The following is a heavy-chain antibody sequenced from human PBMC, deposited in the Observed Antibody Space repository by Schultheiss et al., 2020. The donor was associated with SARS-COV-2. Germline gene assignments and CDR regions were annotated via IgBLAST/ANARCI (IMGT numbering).Heavy chain of an antibody. Sequence: SVKVSCKASGYTFSSYAISWVRQAPGQGLEWMGGIIPIFGTANYAQKFQGRVTITADESTSTAYMELSSLRSEDTAVYYCARDASSRDGYNSYYFDYWGQGTLVTVSS. J-gene: IGHJ4*02. D-gene: IGHD5-24*01. V-gene: IGHV1-69*13. CDR1: GYTFSSYA. CDR3: ARDASSRDGYNSYYFDY. CDR2: IIPIFGTA.